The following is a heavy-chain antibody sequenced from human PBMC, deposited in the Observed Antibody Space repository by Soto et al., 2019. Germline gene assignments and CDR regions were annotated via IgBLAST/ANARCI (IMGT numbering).Heavy chain of an antibody. CDR1: GFTFSSYS. CDR2: ISSSSSYI. CDR3: ARDFTVARYYFDY. J-gene: IGHJ4*02. V-gene: IGHV3-21*01. Sequence: GGSLRLSCAASGFTFSSYSMNWVRQAPGKGLEWVSSISSSSSYIYYADSVKGRFTISRDNAKNSLYLQMNSLRAEDTAVYYCARDFTVARYYFDYWGQGTLVTVSS. D-gene: IGHD2-21*01.